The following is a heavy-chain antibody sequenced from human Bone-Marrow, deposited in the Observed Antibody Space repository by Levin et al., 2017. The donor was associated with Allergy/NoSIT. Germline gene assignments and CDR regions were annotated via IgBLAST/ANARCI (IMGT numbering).Heavy chain of an antibody. CDR2: INRGGSST. V-gene: IGHV3-74*01. D-gene: IGHD3-10*01. CDR1: GFAFSNYW. CDR3: ARDPFAYNFGSGSYLDY. J-gene: IGHJ4*02. Sequence: GGSLRLSCAASGFAFSNYWMHWVRQAPGKGLVWVSRINRGGSSTTYADSVKGRFTISRDNAKSTLYLQMNSLRAEDTAVYYCARDPFAYNFGSGSYLDYWGQGTLVSVSS.